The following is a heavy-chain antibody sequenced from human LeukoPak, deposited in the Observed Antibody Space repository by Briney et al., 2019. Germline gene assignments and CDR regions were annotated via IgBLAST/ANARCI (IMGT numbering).Heavy chain of an antibody. J-gene: IGHJ6*03. CDR3: ARDGIFGVAHYYMDV. D-gene: IGHD3-3*01. CDR2: IYHSGST. V-gene: IGHV4-38-2*02. Sequence: SETLSLTCAVSGYAISSGYYWGWVRQPPGQGLEWIGSIYHSGSTYYNPSLKSRVTMSVDTSKNQFSLKLSSVTAADTAVYYCARDGIFGVAHYYMDVWGKGTTVTVSS. CDR1: GYAISSGYY.